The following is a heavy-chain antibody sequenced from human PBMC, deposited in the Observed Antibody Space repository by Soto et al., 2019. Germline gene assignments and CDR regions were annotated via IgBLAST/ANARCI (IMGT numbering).Heavy chain of an antibody. J-gene: IGHJ4*02. CDR3: ARGDYDPHRHFDY. V-gene: IGHV4-30-4*01. Sequence: QVQLQESGPGLVKPSQTLSLTCTVSGGSISSGDYYWSWIRQPPGKGLEWIGYIYNSGSTYYNPSPKRRLXTSXDXSKNQFSLKLSSVTAADTAVYYCARGDYDPHRHFDYWGQGTLVTVSS. D-gene: IGHD4-17*01. CDR2: IYNSGST. CDR1: GGSISSGDYY.